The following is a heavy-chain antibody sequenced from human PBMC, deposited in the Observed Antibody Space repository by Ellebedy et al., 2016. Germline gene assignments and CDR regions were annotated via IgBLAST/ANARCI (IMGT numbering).Heavy chain of an antibody. CDR1: GGSISSSSYY. Sequence: SETLSLTCTVSGGSISSSSYYWGWIRQPPGKGLEWIGSIYYSGSTYYNPSLKSRVTISVDTSKNQFSLKLSSVTAADTAMYYCARHGSIKGAVGYWGQGTLVTVSS. V-gene: IGHV4-39*01. CDR3: ARHGSIKGAVGY. CDR2: IYYSGST. J-gene: IGHJ4*02. D-gene: IGHD6-19*01.